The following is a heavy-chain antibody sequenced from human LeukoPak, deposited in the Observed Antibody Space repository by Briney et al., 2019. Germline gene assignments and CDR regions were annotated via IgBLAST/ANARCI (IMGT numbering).Heavy chain of an antibody. CDR2: ISASGGTT. D-gene: IGHD3-10*02. V-gene: IGHV3-23*01. CDR3: AELGITMIGGV. CDR1: GFTFSSYG. Sequence: GTLRLSCAASGFTFSSYGISWVRQAPGKGLEWVSAISASGGTTYYADSVKGHFTISRDNAKNSLYLQMNSLRAEDTAVYYCAELGITMIGGVWGKGTTVTISS. J-gene: IGHJ6*04.